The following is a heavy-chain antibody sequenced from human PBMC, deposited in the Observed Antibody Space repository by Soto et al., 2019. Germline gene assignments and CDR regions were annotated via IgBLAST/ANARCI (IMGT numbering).Heavy chain of an antibody. CDR3: ARAGPPSYCTNGVCPYYYYYGMDV. D-gene: IGHD2-8*01. Sequence: LSLTCTVSGGSISSGGYYWSWIRQHPGKSLEWIGYIYYSGSTYYNPSLKSRVTISVDTSKNQFSLKLSSVTAADTAVYYCARAGPPSYCTNGVCPYYYYYGMDVWGQGTTVTVS. J-gene: IGHJ6*02. V-gene: IGHV4-31*03. CDR2: IYYSGST. CDR1: GGSISSGGYY.